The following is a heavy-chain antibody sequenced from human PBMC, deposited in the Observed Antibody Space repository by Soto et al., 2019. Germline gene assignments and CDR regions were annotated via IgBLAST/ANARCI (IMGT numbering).Heavy chain of an antibody. CDR2: ISGSGGMT. CDR1: GFTFSSYA. V-gene: IGHV3-23*01. D-gene: IGHD1-26*01. CDR3: ARDGRSGIYGAFET. Sequence: EVQLLESGGGLVQPGGSLRLSCAASGFTFSSYAMSWVRQAPGKGLEWVSAISGSGGMTYYADSVKGRFTISRDISKNTLYLQMNSLRAEDTAVYYCARDGRSGIYGAFETWGQGTVVTVSS. J-gene: IGHJ3*02.